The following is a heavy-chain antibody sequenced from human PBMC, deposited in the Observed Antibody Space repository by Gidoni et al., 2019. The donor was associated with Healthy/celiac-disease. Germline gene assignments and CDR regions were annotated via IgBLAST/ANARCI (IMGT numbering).Heavy chain of an antibody. D-gene: IGHD6-13*01. CDR3: AKEYSSSFDY. CDR1: GFTFSSYG. V-gene: IGHV3-30*18. J-gene: IGHJ4*02. CDR2: ISYDGSNK. Sequence: QVQLVESGGGVVQPGRSLRLSCAASGFTFSSYGMHWVRQAPGKGLEWVAVISYDGSNKYYADSGKGRFTISRDNSKNTLYLQMNSLRAEDTAVYYCAKEYSSSFDYWGQGTLVTVSS.